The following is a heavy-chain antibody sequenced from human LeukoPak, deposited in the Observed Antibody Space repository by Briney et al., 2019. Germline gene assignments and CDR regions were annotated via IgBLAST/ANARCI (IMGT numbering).Heavy chain of an antibody. CDR3: AKVRVLADFIHYAFDV. CDR1: GFTFDDYA. J-gene: IGHJ3*01. D-gene: IGHD3-16*01. Sequence: GRSLRLSCAASGFTFDDYAMHWVWQAPGKGLEWVSGISWNSGSIAYADSVKGRFTISRDNAKNSLYLQTNSLRAEDTALYYCAKVRVLADFIHYAFDVWGQGTMVTVSS. CDR2: ISWNSGSI. V-gene: IGHV3-9*01.